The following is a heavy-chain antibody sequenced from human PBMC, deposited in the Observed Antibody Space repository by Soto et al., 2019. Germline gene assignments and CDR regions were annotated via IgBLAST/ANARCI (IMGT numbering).Heavy chain of an antibody. V-gene: IGHV1-69*13. CDR3: ASVLELHYYYGMDV. CDR1: GGTFSSYA. J-gene: IGHJ6*02. CDR2: IIPIFGTA. D-gene: IGHD1-7*01. Sequence: SVNVSCKASGGTFSSYAISWVRQAPGQGLEWMGGIIPIFGTANYAQKFQGRVTITADESTSTAYMELSSLRSEDTAVYYCASVLELHYYYGMDVWGQGTTVTVSS.